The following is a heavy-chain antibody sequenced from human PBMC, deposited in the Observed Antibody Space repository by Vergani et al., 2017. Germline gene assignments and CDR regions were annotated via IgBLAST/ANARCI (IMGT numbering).Heavy chain of an antibody. V-gene: IGHV3-43*01. J-gene: IGHJ4*02. CDR1: GFTFDDYT. CDR2: ISWDGGST. D-gene: IGHD5-24*01. CDR3: AKDAMRDGYNSWGVDY. Sequence: EVQLVESGGGLVQPGRSLRLSCAASGFTFDDYTMHWVRQAPGKGLEWVSLISWDGGSTYYADSVKGRFTISRDNSKNSLYLQMNSLRTEDTALYYCAKDAMRDGYNSWGVDYWGQGTLVTVSS.